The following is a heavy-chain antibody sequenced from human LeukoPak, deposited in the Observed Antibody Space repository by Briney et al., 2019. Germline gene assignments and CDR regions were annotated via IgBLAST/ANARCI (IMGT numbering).Heavy chain of an antibody. D-gene: IGHD3/OR15-3a*01. CDR3: ARDLGWSDAFDI. V-gene: IGHV4-59*01. Sequence: PSETLSLTCTVSGGSISSYYWSWIRQPPGKGLEWIGYIYYSGSTNYNPSLKSRVTISVDTSKNQFSLKLSSVTAADTAVYYCARDLGWSDAFDIWGQGTMVTVSS. CDR1: GGSISSYY. J-gene: IGHJ3*02. CDR2: IYYSGST.